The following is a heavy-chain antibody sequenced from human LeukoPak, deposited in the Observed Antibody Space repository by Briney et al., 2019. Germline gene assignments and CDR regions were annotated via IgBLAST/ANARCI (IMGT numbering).Heavy chain of an antibody. J-gene: IGHJ6*02. V-gene: IGHV1-69*04. D-gene: IGHD6-13*01. CDR1: GGTFSSYA. Sequence: SVKVSCKASGGTFSSYAISWVRQAPGQGLEWMGRIIPILGIANYAQKFQGRVTITADKSTSTAYMELSSLRSEDTAVYYCARVFGAAAGTLNYYYYGMYVWGQGTTVTVSS. CDR3: ARVFGAAAGTLNYYYYGMYV. CDR2: IIPILGIA.